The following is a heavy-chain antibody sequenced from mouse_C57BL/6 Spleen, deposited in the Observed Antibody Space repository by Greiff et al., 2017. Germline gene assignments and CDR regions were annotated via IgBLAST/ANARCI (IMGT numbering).Heavy chain of an antibody. Sequence: QVQLQQPGAELVKPGASVKMSCKASGYTFTSYWITWVKQRPGQGLEWIGDIYPGSGSTNYNEKFKSKATLTVATSSGTAYMQLSSLTSEDSAVYYCARCTVVANCAMDYWGQGTSVTVSS. D-gene: IGHD1-1*01. V-gene: IGHV1-55*01. CDR3: ARCTVVANCAMDY. CDR2: IYPGSGST. J-gene: IGHJ4*01. CDR1: GYTFTSYW.